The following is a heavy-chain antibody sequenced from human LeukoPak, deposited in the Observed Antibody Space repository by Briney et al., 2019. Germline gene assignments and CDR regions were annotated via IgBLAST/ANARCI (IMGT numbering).Heavy chain of an antibody. V-gene: IGHV4-38-2*01. Sequence: PSETLSLTCAGSGYSISSGYYWGWIRQPPGKGLEWIGSIYHSGSTYYNPSLKSRVTISVDTSKNQFSLKLSSVTAADTAVHYCARHGGFLEWLLSTVDYWGQGTLVTVSS. CDR2: IYHSGST. CDR1: GYSISSGYY. D-gene: IGHD3-3*01. J-gene: IGHJ4*02. CDR3: ARHGGFLEWLLSTVDY.